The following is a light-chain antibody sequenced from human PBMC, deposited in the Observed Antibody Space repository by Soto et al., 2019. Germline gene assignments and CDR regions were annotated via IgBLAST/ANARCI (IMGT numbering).Light chain of an antibody. CDR1: QSVRSN. CDR2: DAS. V-gene: IGKV3-11*01. CDR3: QQRSNWPPMYT. Sequence: EIVLTQSPATLSLSPGERATLSCRASQSVRSNLAWYQQKPGQAPRLLIFDASSRATGSPVRFSGSGSGTDFTLTISSLEPEDVAVYYCQQRSNWPPMYTFGQGTILEIK. J-gene: IGKJ2*01.